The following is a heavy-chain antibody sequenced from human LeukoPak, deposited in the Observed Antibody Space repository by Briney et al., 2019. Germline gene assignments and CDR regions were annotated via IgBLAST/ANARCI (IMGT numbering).Heavy chain of an antibody. D-gene: IGHD1-20*01. CDR2: IKSDGITI. Sequence: GRSLRLSCAASGFTFSNYMMHWVRQAPGKGLVWVSRIKSDGITITYADSVKGRFTISRDNAKNTLYLQMNSLRAEDTAVYYCLRDLNWSLDQWGQGTLVTVSS. J-gene: IGHJ4*02. CDR3: LRDLNWSLDQ. CDR1: GFTFSNYM. V-gene: IGHV3-74*01.